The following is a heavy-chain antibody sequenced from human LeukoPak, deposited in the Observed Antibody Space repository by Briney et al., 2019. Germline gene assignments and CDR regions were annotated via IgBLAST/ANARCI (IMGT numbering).Heavy chain of an antibody. V-gene: IGHV1-46*01. D-gene: IGHD2-21*01. CDR3: ARAAQLNLLVSY. CDR2: INPSGGST. CDR1: GYTFTSYY. J-gene: IGHJ4*02. Sequence: GASVKVSCKASGYTFTSYYMHWVRQAPGQGLEWMGIINPSGGSTSYAQKFQGRVTMTRDTSTSTVYKELSSLRSEDTAVYYCARAAQLNLLVSYWGQGTLVTVSS.